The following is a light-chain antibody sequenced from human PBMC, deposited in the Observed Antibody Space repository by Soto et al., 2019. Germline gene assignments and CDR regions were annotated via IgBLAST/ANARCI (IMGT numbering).Light chain of an antibody. J-gene: IGKJ4*01. CDR2: KAS. Sequence: DIQMTQSPSTLSASVGDRVTITCRASQTIDSWLAWYQQRPGKPPNLLIYKASTLASGVPSRFSGSGSGTEFTLTINSLQSEDFAVYYCQQYDAWPLTFGGGTKVDIK. CDR3: QQYDAWPLT. CDR1: QTIDSW. V-gene: IGKV1-5*03.